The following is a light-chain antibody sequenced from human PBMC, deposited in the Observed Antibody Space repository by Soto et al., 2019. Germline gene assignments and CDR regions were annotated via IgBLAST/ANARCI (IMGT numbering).Light chain of an antibody. V-gene: IGLV1-44*01. CDR1: SSNIGSNT. CDR3: AAWDDSLNVHVV. J-gene: IGLJ2*01. Sequence: QSVLTQPPSASGTPGQRVTISCSGISSNIGSNTVNWYQQLPGTAPKLLIYSNNQQPSGVPDRSSGSTSGTSAALALSGLQSEDEADYYCAAWDDSLNVHVVFGGGTKLTVL. CDR2: SNN.